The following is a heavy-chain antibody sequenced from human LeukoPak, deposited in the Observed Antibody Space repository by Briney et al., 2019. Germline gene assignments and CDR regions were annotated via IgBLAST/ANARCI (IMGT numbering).Heavy chain of an antibody. V-gene: IGHV3-11*01. CDR1: GFTFSDYY. CDR3: AKDLTPYYNSGMDV. Sequence: PGGSLRLSCAASGFTFSDYYMSWIRQAPGKGLEWVSYISSSGTSIYYADSGKGRFTISRDNAKNSVYLQMNSLRAEDTALYYCAKDLTPYYNSGMDVWGQGTTVTVSS. D-gene: IGHD3-10*01. J-gene: IGHJ6*02. CDR2: ISSSGTSI.